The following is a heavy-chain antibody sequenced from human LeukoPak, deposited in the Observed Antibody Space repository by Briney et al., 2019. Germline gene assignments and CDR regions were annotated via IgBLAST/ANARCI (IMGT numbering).Heavy chain of an antibody. CDR1: GFTFSSYG. Sequence: GGSLRLSCAASGFTFSSYGMPWVRQAPGKGLEWVAVISYDGSNKYYAASVKGRFTISRDNSKNTLYLQMNSLRAEDTAVYYCAKDESLRDWGQGTLVTVSS. V-gene: IGHV3-30*18. CDR3: AKDESLRD. CDR2: ISYDGSNK. J-gene: IGHJ4*02. D-gene: IGHD4-17*01.